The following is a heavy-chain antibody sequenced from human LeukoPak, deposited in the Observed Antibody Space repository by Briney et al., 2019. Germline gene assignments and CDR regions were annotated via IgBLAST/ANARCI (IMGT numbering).Heavy chain of an antibody. V-gene: IGHV3-21*01. CDR1: GFTFSSYS. CDR3: ARDQGFGELLLDY. D-gene: IGHD3-10*01. J-gene: IGHJ4*02. CDR2: ISSSSSYI. Sequence: GGSLRLSCAASGFTFSSYSMNWVRQAPGKGLEWVSSISSSSSYIYYADSVKGRFTISRDNAKNSLYLQMNSLRAEDTAVYYCARDQGFGELLLDYWGQGTLVTASS.